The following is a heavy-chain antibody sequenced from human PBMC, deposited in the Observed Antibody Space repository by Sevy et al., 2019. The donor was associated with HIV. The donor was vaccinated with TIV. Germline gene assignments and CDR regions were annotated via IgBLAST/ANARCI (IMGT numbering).Heavy chain of an antibody. Sequence: GGSLRLSFVASGFNFRNFWMSWVRQAPGKGLECVSDIRQDGSAAYYVDSVKGRFTMSRDNAKKSLYLQMNSLRDEDTSMYFCVRDTEVGASILDSWGQGTLVTVSS. CDR3: VRDTEVGASILDS. J-gene: IGHJ4*02. CDR1: GFNFRNFW. CDR2: IRQDGSAA. D-gene: IGHD1-26*01. V-gene: IGHV3-7*03.